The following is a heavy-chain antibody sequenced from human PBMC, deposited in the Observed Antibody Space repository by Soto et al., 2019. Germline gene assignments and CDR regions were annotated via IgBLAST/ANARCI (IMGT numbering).Heavy chain of an antibody. V-gene: IGHV5-51*01. CDR1: SYMFYCYW. J-gene: IGHJ6*02. CDR2: IYPGDSDT. CDR3: ARQDGMDV. Sequence: GESRKIACEVSSYMFYCYWIGWVRQMPGKGLEWMGIIYPGDSDTRYSPSFQGQVTISADKSISTAYLQWSSLKASDTAIYYCARQDGMDVWGQGTTVTVSS.